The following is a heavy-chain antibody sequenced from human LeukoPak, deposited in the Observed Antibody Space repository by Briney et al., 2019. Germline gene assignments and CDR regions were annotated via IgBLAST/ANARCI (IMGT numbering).Heavy chain of an antibody. CDR2: INSDGSST. D-gene: IGHD5-12*01. V-gene: IGHV3-74*01. CDR3: AKDTVKVTTIRRVPHYMDV. Sequence: PGGSLRLSCAASGFTFSSYWMHWVRQAPGKGLVWVSRINSDGSSTSYADSVKGRFTISRDNSKNTLYLQMNSLRAEDTALYYCAKDTVKVTTIRRVPHYMDVWGKGTTVTISS. J-gene: IGHJ6*03. CDR1: GFTFSSYW.